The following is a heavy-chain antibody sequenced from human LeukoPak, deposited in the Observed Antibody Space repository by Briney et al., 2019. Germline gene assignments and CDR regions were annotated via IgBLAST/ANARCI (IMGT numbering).Heavy chain of an antibody. J-gene: IGHJ5*02. CDR3: ARHSHCIVGSPHWFTP. CDR2: IHYSGRT. D-gene: IGHD2-15*01. Sequence: PSETLSSTCTVSGDSITSSSYYWGWIRQPPGKGLEWIGSIHYSGRTYSSLKSRVTLSVDTSKNQFSLKLSSVTAADTAVYYCARHSHCIVGSPHWFTPWG. CDR1: GDSITSSSYY. V-gene: IGHV4-39*01.